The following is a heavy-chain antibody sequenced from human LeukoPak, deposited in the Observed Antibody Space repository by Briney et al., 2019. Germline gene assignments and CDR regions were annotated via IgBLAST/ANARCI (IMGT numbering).Heavy chain of an antibody. Sequence: PGRSLRLSCAASGFTFSSYAMHWVRQAPGKGLEWVAVISYDGSNKYYADSVKGRFTISRDNSKNTLYLQMNSLRAEDTAVYYCAKPARGSYGPYDYWGQGTLVTVSS. CDR3: AKPARGSYGPYDY. D-gene: IGHD1-26*01. CDR1: GFTFSSYA. J-gene: IGHJ4*02. V-gene: IGHV3-30-3*02. CDR2: ISYDGSNK.